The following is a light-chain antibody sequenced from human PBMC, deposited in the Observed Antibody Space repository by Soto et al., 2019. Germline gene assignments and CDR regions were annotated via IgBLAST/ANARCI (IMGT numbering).Light chain of an antibody. V-gene: IGKV3-11*01. CDR2: DAS. CDR1: QSVSSS. CDR3: QQRRNWPPT. Sequence: EIVLTQSPATLSLSPGERATLSCRASQSVSSSLTWYQQKPGQVPRLLIYDASNRATGIPARFRGSGSGTDFTLTISSLEPEDFAVYYCQQRRNWPPTFGQGTKVEIK. J-gene: IGKJ1*01.